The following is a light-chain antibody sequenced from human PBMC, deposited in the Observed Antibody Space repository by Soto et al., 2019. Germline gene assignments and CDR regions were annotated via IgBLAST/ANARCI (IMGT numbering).Light chain of an antibody. J-gene: IGKJ1*01. Sequence: DIVMTXSPDSLXXSLGERATIXXXXSQSVLYNSNNKNYLAWYQQKPGQPPKLLIYWASTRESGVPDRFSGSGSGTDFTLTISSLQAEDVAVYYCQQYYSTPRTFGQGTKVEIK. CDR1: QSVLYNSNNKNY. CDR2: WAS. CDR3: QQYYSTPRT. V-gene: IGKV4-1*01.